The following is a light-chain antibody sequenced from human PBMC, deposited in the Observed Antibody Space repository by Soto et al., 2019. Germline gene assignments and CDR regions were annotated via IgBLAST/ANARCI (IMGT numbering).Light chain of an antibody. Sequence: EIVMTQSPATLSVSPGERATLSCRASQSVSSNLAWYQQKPGQAPRLLIYGASTRATGIPARFSGSGSGTEFPLTISILQSEDFAVYYFQQYNNWPPLTFGGGTKVEIK. CDR2: GAS. V-gene: IGKV3-15*01. CDR3: QQYNNWPPLT. CDR1: QSVSSN. J-gene: IGKJ4*01.